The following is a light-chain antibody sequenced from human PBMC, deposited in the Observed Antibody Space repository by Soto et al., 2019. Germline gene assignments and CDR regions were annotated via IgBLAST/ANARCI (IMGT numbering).Light chain of an antibody. CDR2: DAF. Sequence: DIQMTQSPSSLSASVGDRVTITCRASQSISSWLAWYQQKPGKAPKLLIFDAFSLESGVPSRFSGSRSRTEFTLTISSLQPDDYATYYCQQYNSYSPLTFGGGTKVEIK. V-gene: IGKV1-5*01. CDR1: QSISSW. J-gene: IGKJ4*01. CDR3: QQYNSYSPLT.